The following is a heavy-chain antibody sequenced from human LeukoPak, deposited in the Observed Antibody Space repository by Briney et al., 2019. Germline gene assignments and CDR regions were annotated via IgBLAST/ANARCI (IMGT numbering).Heavy chain of an antibody. CDR2: TYYRSKWYN. Sequence: SQTLSLTCAISGDSVSSNSAAWNWIRQSPSRGLEWLGRTYYRSKWYNDYAVSVKSRITINPDTSKNQFSLQLNSVTPEDTAVYYCARGAIVVVPAAIPNFYYYYGMDVWGQGTTVTVSS. J-gene: IGHJ6*02. D-gene: IGHD2-2*01. CDR1: GDSVSSNSAA. CDR3: ARGAIVVVPAAIPNFYYYYGMDV. V-gene: IGHV6-1*01.